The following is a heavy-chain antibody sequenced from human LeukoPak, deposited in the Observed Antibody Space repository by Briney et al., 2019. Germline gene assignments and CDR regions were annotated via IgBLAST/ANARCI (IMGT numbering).Heavy chain of an antibody. Sequence: SETLSLTCTVSGGSISSYYWGWIRQPPGKGLEWIGYIYYSGSTNYNPSLKSRVTISVDTSKNQFSLKLSPVTAADTAVYYCARALKERSLDYWGQGTLVTVSS. D-gene: IGHD1-26*01. CDR1: GGSISSYY. J-gene: IGHJ4*02. V-gene: IGHV4-59*01. CDR2: IYYSGST. CDR3: ARALKERSLDY.